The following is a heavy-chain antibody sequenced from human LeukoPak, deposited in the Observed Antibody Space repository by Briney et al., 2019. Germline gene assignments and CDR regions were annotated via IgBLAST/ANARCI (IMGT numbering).Heavy chain of an antibody. CDR2: INTDGSST. Sequence: GGPLRLSCAASGFTFSSYWMHWVRQAPGKGLVWVSRINTDGSSTSYADSVKGRFTISRDNAKNTLYLQMNSLRAEDTAVYYCARDFHYYDTSGYRYWGQGTLVTVSS. CDR1: GFTFSSYW. CDR3: ARDFHYYDTSGYRY. J-gene: IGHJ4*02. V-gene: IGHV3-74*01. D-gene: IGHD3-22*01.